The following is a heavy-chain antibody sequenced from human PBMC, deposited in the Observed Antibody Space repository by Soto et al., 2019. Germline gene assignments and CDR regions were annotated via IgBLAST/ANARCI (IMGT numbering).Heavy chain of an antibody. V-gene: IGHV3-30-3*01. CDR2: ISYDGSNK. J-gene: IGHJ4*02. Sequence: GGSLRLSCAASGFTFSSYAMHWVRQAPGKGLEWVAVISYDGSNKYYADSVKGRFTISRDNSKNTLYLQMNSLRAEDTAVYYCARDIEYSSSPDIGYSYGYLDYWGQGTLVTVSS. CDR1: GFTFSSYA. D-gene: IGHD5-18*01. CDR3: ARDIEYSSSPDIGYSYGYLDY.